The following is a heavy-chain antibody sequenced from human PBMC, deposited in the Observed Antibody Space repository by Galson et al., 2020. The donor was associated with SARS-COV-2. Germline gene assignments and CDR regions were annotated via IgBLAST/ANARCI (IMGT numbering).Heavy chain of an antibody. Sequence: SQTLSLTCTVSGGSISSSSYYWGWIRQPPGKGLEWIGSIYYSGSTYYNPSLKSRVTISVDTSKNQFSLKLSSVTAADTAVYYCARLGYSNYVGPYYMDVWGKGTTVTVSS. CDR1: GGSISSSSYY. J-gene: IGHJ6*03. CDR2: IYYSGST. V-gene: IGHV4-39*01. D-gene: IGHD4-4*01. CDR3: ARLGYSNYVGPYYMDV.